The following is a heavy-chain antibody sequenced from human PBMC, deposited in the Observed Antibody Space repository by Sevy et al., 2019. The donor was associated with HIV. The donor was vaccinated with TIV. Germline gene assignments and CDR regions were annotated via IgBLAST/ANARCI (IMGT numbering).Heavy chain of an antibody. J-gene: IGHJ6*02. D-gene: IGHD3-22*01. Sequence: GGSLRLSCAASGFTFSSYWMSWVRQAPGKGLEWVANIKQDGSEKYYVDSVKGRFTISRDNAKNSLYLQMNSLRAEDTAVYYCARDPDSSGYYYYYYGMDVWGQGTTVTVSS. CDR2: IKQDGSEK. V-gene: IGHV3-7*01. CDR1: GFTFSSYW. CDR3: ARDPDSSGYYYYYYGMDV.